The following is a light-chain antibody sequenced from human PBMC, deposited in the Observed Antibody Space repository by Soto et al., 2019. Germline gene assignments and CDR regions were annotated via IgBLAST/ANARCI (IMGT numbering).Light chain of an antibody. CDR3: QQYDNVPRT. Sequence: DLPMTQSPSSLSASVGDRVTITCQASQDINNYLNWFQQKPGQAPKLLIYDASNLQTGVPSRFSGSGSGTDFTFTISSLQPEDIGTYYCQQYDNVPRTFGQGTRLEI. CDR1: QDINNY. V-gene: IGKV1-33*01. J-gene: IGKJ2*01. CDR2: DAS.